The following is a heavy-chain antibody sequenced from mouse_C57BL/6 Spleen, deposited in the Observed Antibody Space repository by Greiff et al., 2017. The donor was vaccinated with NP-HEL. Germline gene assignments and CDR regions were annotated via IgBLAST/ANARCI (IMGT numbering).Heavy chain of an antibody. CDR1: GYTFTSYW. D-gene: IGHD1-1*01. Sequence: VQLQQSGTVLARPGASVKMSCKTSGYTFTSYWMHWVKQRPGQGLEWIGAIYPGNSDTSYNQKFKGKAKLTAVTSASTAYMELSSLTTEDSAVYYCTSGGYYGSSPWFAYWGQGTLVTVSA. V-gene: IGHV1-5*01. CDR3: TSGGYYGSSPWFAY. CDR2: IYPGNSDT. J-gene: IGHJ3*01.